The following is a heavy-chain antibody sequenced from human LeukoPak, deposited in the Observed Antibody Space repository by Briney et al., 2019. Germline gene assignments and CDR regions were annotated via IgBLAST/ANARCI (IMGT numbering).Heavy chain of an antibody. Sequence: ASVKVSCKASGYTFTDYYIHWVRQAPGQGLEWMGWINPNSGGTNYAQKFQGRVTMTRDTSIGTAYMELSRLRSDDTAVYYCARDPWYYDILTGYYPTWGMDVWGKGTTVTISS. CDR1: GYTFTDYY. CDR2: INPNSGGT. J-gene: IGHJ6*04. V-gene: IGHV1-2*02. CDR3: ARDPWYYDILTGYYPTWGMDV. D-gene: IGHD3-9*01.